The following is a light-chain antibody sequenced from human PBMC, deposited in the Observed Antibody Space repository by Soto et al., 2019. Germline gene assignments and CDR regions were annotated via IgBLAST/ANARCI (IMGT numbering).Light chain of an antibody. V-gene: IGKV1-9*01. CDR2: AAS. J-gene: IGKJ4*01. CDR1: QGIRSY. Sequence: DIQLTQSPSFLSASVGDRVTITCRASQGIRSYLAWYQQKPGKVPKLLIYAASTLQSGVPSRLSGSGSGTEFTLTISSLQPEDFATYYCQQLSSFPLTFGGGTKVEIK. CDR3: QQLSSFPLT.